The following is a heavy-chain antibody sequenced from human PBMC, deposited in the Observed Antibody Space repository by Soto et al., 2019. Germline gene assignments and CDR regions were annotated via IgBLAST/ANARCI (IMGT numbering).Heavy chain of an antibody. CDR1: EGTFNSYA. Sequence: QAQVVQSGAEVRKPGSSVKLSCKASEGTFNSYAIAWVRQAPGQGLEWMGGIIPYYNTLNYAQKYQDRVTITADDSTNTVYMELSSLRSDDTAVYFCASGASRWYPYFFDSWAQGTLVTVSS. J-gene: IGHJ4*02. CDR2: IIPYYNTL. D-gene: IGHD6-13*01. CDR3: ASGASRWYPYFFDS. V-gene: IGHV1-69*01.